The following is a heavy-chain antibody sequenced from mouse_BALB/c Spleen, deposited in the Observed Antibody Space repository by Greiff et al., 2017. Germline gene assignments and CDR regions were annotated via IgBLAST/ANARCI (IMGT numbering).Heavy chain of an antibody. V-gene: IGHV3-8*02. J-gene: IGHJ4*01. CDR3: ARSLYDNYLYAMDY. D-gene: IGHD2-1*01. CDR2: ISYSGRT. CDR1: GDSITSGY. Sequence: VQLQQSGPSLVKPSQTLSLTCSVTGDSITSGYWTWIRKFPGNKLEYMGYISYSGRTYYNPYLKSRISITRDTSKNQYYRQLNSVTTEDTVTYYCARSLYDNYLYAMDYWGQGTSVTVSA.